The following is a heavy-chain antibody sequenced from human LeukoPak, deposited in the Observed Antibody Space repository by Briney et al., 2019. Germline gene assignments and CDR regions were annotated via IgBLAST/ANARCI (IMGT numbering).Heavy chain of an antibody. CDR3: VTPRWWELPNDY. J-gene: IGHJ4*02. V-gene: IGHV3-15*01. CDR1: GFTFSNTW. CDR2: FRTTPDGGTG. D-gene: IGHD4-23*01. Sequence: GGSLRLSCAASGFTFSNTWMTWVRQTPGRGLEWVAFFRTTPDGGTGEYAAPVRGRFTISRDVSINTLFLQMNSLKIEDTGVYYCVTPRWWELPNDYWGQGTLVTVSS.